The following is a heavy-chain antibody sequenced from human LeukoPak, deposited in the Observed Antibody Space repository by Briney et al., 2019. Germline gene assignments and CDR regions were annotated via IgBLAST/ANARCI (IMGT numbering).Heavy chain of an antibody. J-gene: IGHJ4*02. D-gene: IGHD7-27*01. CDR2: IYCTGST. CDR3: ASRKLGNDY. V-gene: IGHV4-59*02. CDR1: GGSVSDYC. Sequence: SETLSLTCTISGGSVSDYCWSWIRQSPGKGLEWIGYIYCTGSTTYNPSLKSRVTISADTSKNQFSLKLSSVTAADTAVYYCASRKLGNDYWGQGTLVTVSS.